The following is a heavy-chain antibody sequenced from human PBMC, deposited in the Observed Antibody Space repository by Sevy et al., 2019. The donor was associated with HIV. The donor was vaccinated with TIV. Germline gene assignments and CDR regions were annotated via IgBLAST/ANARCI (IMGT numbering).Heavy chain of an antibody. CDR2: IYYSGST. Sequence: SETQSLTCTVSGGSISSGDYYWSWIRQPPGKGLEWIGYIYYSGSTYYNPSLKSRVTISVDTSKNQFSLKLSSVTAADTAVYYCARLVSMMGIAFDIWGQGTMVTVSS. D-gene: IGHD6-13*01. CDR3: ARLVSMMGIAFDI. V-gene: IGHV4-30-4*01. J-gene: IGHJ3*02. CDR1: GGSISSGDYY.